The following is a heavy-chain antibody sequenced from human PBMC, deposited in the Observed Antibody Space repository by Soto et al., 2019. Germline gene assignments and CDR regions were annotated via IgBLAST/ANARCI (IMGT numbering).Heavy chain of an antibody. CDR3: AKDLGYSGSYWARWYYYGMDV. CDR1: GFTFSSYG. CDR2: IWYDGSNK. Sequence: PGGSLRLSCAASGFTFSSYGMHWVRQAPGKGLEWVAVIWYDGSNKYYADSVKGRFTISRDNSKNTLYLQMNSLRAEDTAVYYCAKDLGYSGSYWARWYYYGMDVWGQGTTVTVSS. D-gene: IGHD1-26*01. J-gene: IGHJ6*02. V-gene: IGHV3-30*02.